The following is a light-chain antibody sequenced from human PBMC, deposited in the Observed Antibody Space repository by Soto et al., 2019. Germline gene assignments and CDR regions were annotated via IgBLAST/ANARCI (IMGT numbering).Light chain of an antibody. Sequence: EIVLTQSPATLSLSPGERATLSCRASQSVGSYLAWFQQRPGQAPRLVIHDASKRATGIPARFSGSGSGTDFSLTISGLEHEDFAVYYCQQRDNWPFTFGPVTTVDIK. CDR1: QSVGSY. CDR3: QQRDNWPFT. CDR2: DAS. J-gene: IGKJ3*01. V-gene: IGKV3-11*01.